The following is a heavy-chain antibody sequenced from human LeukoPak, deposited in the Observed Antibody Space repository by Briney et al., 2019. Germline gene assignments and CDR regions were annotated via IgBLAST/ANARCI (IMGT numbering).Heavy chain of an antibody. CDR2: ISGSTI. V-gene: IGHV3-11*04. CDR1: GFTFSDYY. J-gene: IGHJ4*02. CDR3: VGGFGGVIVKTGPIDY. D-gene: IGHD3-16*02. Sequence: GGSLRLSCAASGFTFSDYYMSWIRQAPGKGLEWVSYISGSTIYYADSVKGRFTISRDNAKNSLYLQMNSLRAEDTAVYYCVGGFGGVIVKTGPIDYWGQGTLVTVSS.